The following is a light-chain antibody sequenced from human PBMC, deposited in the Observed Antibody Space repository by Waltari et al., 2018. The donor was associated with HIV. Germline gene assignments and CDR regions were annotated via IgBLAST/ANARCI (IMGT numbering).Light chain of an antibody. V-gene: IGKV2-30*01. CDR1: QSLVYRDGNTY. CDR3: MQGTHWPWT. J-gene: IGKJ1*01. Sequence: DIVMTQSPLSLPVTLGQPASISCRSSQSLVYRDGNTYLNWFHQRPGQSPRRLIYKVSNRDSGVPDRLSGSGSGTEFTLTISRVEAEDVGVYYCMQGTHWPWTFGQGTKVEIK. CDR2: KVS.